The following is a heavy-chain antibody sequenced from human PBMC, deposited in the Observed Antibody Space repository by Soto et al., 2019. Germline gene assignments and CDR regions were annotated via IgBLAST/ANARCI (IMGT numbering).Heavy chain of an antibody. J-gene: IGHJ6*02. CDR3: ARDGGAGGSSFYGMDV. Sequence: QVQLVQSGAEVKKPGASVKVSCKASGYTFTGYYMHWVRQAPGQGLEWMGWIYPNSGATKYAQKFLGWVAMTRDTSISTAYMELSSLKSDDTAVYYCARDGGAGGSSFYGMDVWGQGTTFTVSS. V-gene: IGHV1-2*04. D-gene: IGHD6-13*01. CDR1: GYTFTGYY. CDR2: IYPNSGAT.